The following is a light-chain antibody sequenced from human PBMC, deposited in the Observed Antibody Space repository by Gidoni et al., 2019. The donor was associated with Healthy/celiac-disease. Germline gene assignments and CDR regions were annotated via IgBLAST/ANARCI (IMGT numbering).Light chain of an antibody. CDR1: QSVSSY. V-gene: IGKV3-11*01. CDR3: QQRSNRPPLT. J-gene: IGKJ4*01. CDR2: DAS. Sequence: IVLSPSPATLSLSPGERATLSCRASQSVSSYLAWYQQKPGQAPRLLIYDASNRATGIPARFSGSGAGTDFTLTISSLEPEDVAVYYCQQRSNRPPLTFGGGTKVEIK.